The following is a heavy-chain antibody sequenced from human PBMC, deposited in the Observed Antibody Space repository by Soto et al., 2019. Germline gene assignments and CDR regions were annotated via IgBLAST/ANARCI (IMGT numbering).Heavy chain of an antibody. Sequence: GGSLRLSCAASGFTFSSYAMSWVRQAPGKGLEWVSAISGSGGSTYYADSVKGRFTISRDNSKNTLYLQMNSLRAEDTAVYYCAKDSCGGDCYSYFDYWGQGTLVTVSS. V-gene: IGHV3-23*01. J-gene: IGHJ4*02. D-gene: IGHD2-21*02. CDR2: ISGSGGST. CDR3: AKDSCGGDCYSYFDY. CDR1: GFTFSSYA.